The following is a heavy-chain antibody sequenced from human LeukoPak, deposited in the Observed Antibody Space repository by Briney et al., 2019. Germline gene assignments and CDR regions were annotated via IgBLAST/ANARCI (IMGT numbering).Heavy chain of an antibody. D-gene: IGHD3-10*01. CDR1: GFTFDDYT. V-gene: IGHV3-43*01. CDR2: ISWDGGST. Sequence: GGSLRLSCAASGFTFDDYTMHWVRQAPGKGLEWVSLISWDGGSTYYADSVKGRFTISRDNSKNSLYLQMNSLRTEDTALYYCAKSMVSGSSNWYFDLWGRGTLVTVSS. CDR3: AKSMVSGSSNWYFDL. J-gene: IGHJ2*01.